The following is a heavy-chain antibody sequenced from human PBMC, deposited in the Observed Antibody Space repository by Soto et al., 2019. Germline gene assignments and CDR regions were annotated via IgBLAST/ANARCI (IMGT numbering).Heavy chain of an antibody. V-gene: IGHV1-18*01. CDR2: ISGQNGNT. Sequence: QVQLVQSGAEVKKPGASVKVSCKASGYTFTNHGISWVRQAPGQGLEWLGWISGQNGNTKYAQRLQGRVTMTTDTSTSTAYMELRSLKSDDTAVYYCARDLYPLAYYFDYWGQGTLVTVSS. J-gene: IGHJ4*02. CDR3: ARDLYPLAYYFDY. CDR1: GYTFTNHG.